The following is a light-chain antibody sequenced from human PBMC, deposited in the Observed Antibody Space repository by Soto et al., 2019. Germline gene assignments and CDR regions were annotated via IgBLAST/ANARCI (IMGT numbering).Light chain of an antibody. J-gene: IGKJ4*01. CDR3: QQSYSTPLT. CDR1: QSISSY. V-gene: IGKV1-39*01. Sequence: DIHMTHAPSSLSASVLYRVRITCLASQSISSYLNWYQQKPGKAPKLLIYAASSLQSGVPSRFSGSGSGTDFTLTISSLQPEDFATYYCQQSYSTPLTFGGGTKVDIK. CDR2: AAS.